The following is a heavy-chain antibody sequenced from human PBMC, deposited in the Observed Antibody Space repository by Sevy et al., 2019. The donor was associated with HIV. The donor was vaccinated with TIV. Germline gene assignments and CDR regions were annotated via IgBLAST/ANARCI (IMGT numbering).Heavy chain of an antibody. CDR3: VRDDRDGYFEY. V-gene: IGHV1-2*02. J-gene: IGHJ4*02. CDR2: INPDSGGP. Sequence: ASVKVSCKASGYTFTGYYMHWMRQAPGQGLVWMGWINPDSGGPTYAPNFQGRVTLTRDTSISTAYMDLSRLKSDDTAVYYCVRDDRDGYFEYWGQGTLVTVSS. CDR1: GYTFTGYY.